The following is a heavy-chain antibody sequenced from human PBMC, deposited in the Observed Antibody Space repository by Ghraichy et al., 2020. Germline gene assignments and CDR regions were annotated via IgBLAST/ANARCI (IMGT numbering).Heavy chain of an antibody. CDR2: LYSGGDT. V-gene: IGHV3-53*01. Sequence: GGSLRLSCVASGFDVGSNYMSWVRQAPGKGLEWVSLLYSGGDTYYADFVKGRFTISRDNSKNTVYLQMNSLRAGDTAVYYCARGYILTGYYESWGQGTLVTVSS. J-gene: IGHJ4*02. D-gene: IGHD3-9*01. CDR1: GFDVGSNY. CDR3: ARGYILTGYYES.